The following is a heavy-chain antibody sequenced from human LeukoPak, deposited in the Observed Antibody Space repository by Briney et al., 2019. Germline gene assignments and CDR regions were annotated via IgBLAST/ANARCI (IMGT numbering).Heavy chain of an antibody. Sequence: SETLSLTCTVSGGSISSGSYYWSWIRQPAGKGLEWIGRIYTGGSTNYNPSLKSRVTISVDTSKNQFSLKLSSVTAADTAVYYCARGMGRGGQWLPYGNWFDPWGQGTLVTVSS. CDR2: IYTGGST. D-gene: IGHD6-19*01. J-gene: IGHJ5*02. V-gene: IGHV4-61*02. CDR3: ARGMGRGGQWLPYGNWFDP. CDR1: GGSISSGSYY.